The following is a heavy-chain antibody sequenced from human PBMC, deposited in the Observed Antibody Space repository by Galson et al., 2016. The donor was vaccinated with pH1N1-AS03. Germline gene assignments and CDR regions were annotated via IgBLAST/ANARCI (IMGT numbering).Heavy chain of an antibody. CDR3: ARGISGGSTGWRGAFDI. V-gene: IGHV3-53*01. Sequence: SLRLSCAASGLTVYNNYMAWLRQAPGRGLEWVALIYSAGPTLYVDSVKGRFTISSDDSKNTLYLHMDSLRAEDTAIYYCARGISGGSTGWRGAFDIWGQGTILTVSS. CDR2: IYSAGPT. CDR1: GLTVYNNY. D-gene: IGHD6-19*01. J-gene: IGHJ3*02.